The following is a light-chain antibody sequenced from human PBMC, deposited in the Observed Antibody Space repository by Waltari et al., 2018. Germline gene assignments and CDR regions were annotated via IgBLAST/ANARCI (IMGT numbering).Light chain of an antibody. V-gene: IGKV3-15*01. CDR3: QQYNNCSGT. Sequence: EIVMTQSPATLSVSPGERATLSCRASQSVSSNLAWYQQKPVQAPRLLIYGASTRATGSPDRVSGSGSGTEFTLTISSLQSEDFAVYYCQQYNNCSGTFGQGTKVEIK. CDR1: QSVSSN. J-gene: IGKJ1*01. CDR2: GAS.